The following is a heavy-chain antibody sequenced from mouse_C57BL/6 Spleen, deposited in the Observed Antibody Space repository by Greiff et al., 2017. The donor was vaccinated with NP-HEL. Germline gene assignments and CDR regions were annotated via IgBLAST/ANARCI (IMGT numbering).Heavy chain of an antibody. CDR3: ARPYDYDEGDYAMDY. J-gene: IGHJ4*01. V-gene: IGHV1-64*01. CDR2: IHPNSGST. D-gene: IGHD2-4*01. Sequence: VQLQQPGAELVKPGASVKLSCKASGYTFTSYWMHWVKQRPGQGLEWIGMIHPNSGSTNYNEKFKSKATLTVDKSSSTAYMQLSSLTSEDSAVYYCARPYDYDEGDYAMDYWGQGTSVTVSS. CDR1: GYTFTSYW.